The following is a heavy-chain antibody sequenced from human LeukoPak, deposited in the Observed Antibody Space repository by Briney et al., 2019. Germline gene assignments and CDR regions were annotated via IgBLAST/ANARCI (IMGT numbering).Heavy chain of an antibody. CDR1: GGFISSSSYY. CDR3: ARGSGYYYGDFDY. J-gene: IGHJ4*02. CDR2: IYYSGST. D-gene: IGHD3-22*01. V-gene: IGHV4-39*01. Sequence: SETLSPTCTVSGGFISSSSYYWGWIRQPPGKGLEWIGSIYYSGSTYYNPSLKSRVTISVDTSKNQFSLKLSSVTAADTAVYYCARGSGYYYGDFDYWGQGTLVTVSS.